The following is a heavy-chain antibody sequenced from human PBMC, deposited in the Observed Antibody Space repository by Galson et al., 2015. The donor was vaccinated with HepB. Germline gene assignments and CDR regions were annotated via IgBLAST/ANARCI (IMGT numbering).Heavy chain of an antibody. D-gene: IGHD3-3*01. CDR1: GYSFTSYW. V-gene: IGHV5-10-1*01. Sequence: QSGAEVKKPGESLRISCKGSGYSFTSYWISWVRQMPGKGLEWMGRIDPSDSYTNYSPSFRGHVTISADKSISTAYLQWSSLKASDTAMYYCASTYYDFWSGYYDDYWGQGTLVTASS. CDR3: ASTYYDFWSGYYDDY. J-gene: IGHJ4*02. CDR2: IDPSDSYT.